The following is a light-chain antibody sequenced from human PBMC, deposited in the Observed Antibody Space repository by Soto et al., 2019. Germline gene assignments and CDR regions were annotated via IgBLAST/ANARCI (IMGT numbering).Light chain of an antibody. CDR2: KAS. CDR1: QSISNW. J-gene: IGKJ1*01. CDR3: QQYDSYST. V-gene: IGKV1-5*03. Sequence: DIQMTQSPSTLSASVGDRVTITCRASQSISNWLAWYQQKPGKAPKLLIYKASSLQGGVPSRFSGSGSGTEFTLTISCLQPDDFATYYCQQYDSYSTFGQGTKVEIK.